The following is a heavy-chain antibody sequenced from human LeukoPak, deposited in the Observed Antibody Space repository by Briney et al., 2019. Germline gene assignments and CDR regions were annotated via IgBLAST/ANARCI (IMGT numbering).Heavy chain of an antibody. J-gene: IGHJ4*02. V-gene: IGHV1-2*02. D-gene: IGHD5-12*01. CDR1: GYTFTGYY. Sequence: GASVKVSCKASGYTFTGYYIHWVRQARGQGFEWMAWINTDSGNSYSAPKFQGRVTMTRDTSISTASMEVSWLSSDDTAVYYCATGVATAFTYWGQGTLVTVSS. CDR2: INTDSGNS. CDR3: ATGVATAFTY.